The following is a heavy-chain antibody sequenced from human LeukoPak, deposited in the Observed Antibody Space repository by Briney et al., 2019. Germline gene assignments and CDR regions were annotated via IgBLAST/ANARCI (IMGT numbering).Heavy chain of an antibody. V-gene: IGHV4-30-2*01. Sequence: SETLSLTCTVSGGSISSGGYYWSWIRQPPGKGLEWIGYIYHSGSTYYNPSLKSRVTISVDRSKNQFSLKLSSVTAADTAVYYCARSTIAARNFDYWGQGTLVTVSS. CDR3: ARSTIAARNFDY. J-gene: IGHJ4*02. CDR2: IYHSGST. D-gene: IGHD6-6*01. CDR1: GGSISSGGYY.